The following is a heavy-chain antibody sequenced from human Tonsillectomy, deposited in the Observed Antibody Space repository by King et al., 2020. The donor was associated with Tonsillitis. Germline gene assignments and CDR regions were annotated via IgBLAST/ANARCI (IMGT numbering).Heavy chain of an antibody. CDR2: IYYSGIT. CDR1: GGSISSYY. D-gene: IGHD3-3*01. Sequence: QLQESGPGLVKPSETLSLTCKVSGGSISSYYWSWIRQPHGKGLEWIGYIYYSGITNYNPSLKRRVTISVDTSKNQFSLKLSSVTAADTAVYYCARRRRFLEWLPHFLGEGGWFDPWGQGTLVTVSS. V-gene: IGHV4-59*01. J-gene: IGHJ5*02. CDR3: ARRRRFLEWLPHFLGEGGWFDP.